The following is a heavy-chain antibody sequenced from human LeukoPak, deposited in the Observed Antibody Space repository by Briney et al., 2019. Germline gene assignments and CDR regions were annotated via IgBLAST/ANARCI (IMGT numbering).Heavy chain of an antibody. D-gene: IGHD3-16*01. Sequence: GRSLRLSCAASGFTFSSYAMHWVRQAPGKGLEWVAVISYDGSNKYYADSVKGRFTISRDNSKNTLYLQMNSLRAEDTAVYYCARDLIRSLDYWGQGTLVTVSS. CDR3: ARDLIRSLDY. V-gene: IGHV3-30*04. CDR2: ISYDGSNK. J-gene: IGHJ4*02. CDR1: GFTFSSYA.